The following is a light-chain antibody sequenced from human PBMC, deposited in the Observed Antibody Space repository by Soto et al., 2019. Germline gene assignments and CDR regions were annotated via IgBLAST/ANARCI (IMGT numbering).Light chain of an antibody. Sequence: DIQMTQSPSSLSASVGDRVTITCRASQDIGSHLAWYQQKPEKAPKSLIYFASTLQSGVPSRFSVSGSGTDFTLTISSLQPEDFPTYYCQQFRNFPITFGQGTRLEMK. J-gene: IGKJ5*01. CDR1: QDIGSH. CDR3: QQFRNFPIT. CDR2: FAS. V-gene: IGKV1D-16*01.